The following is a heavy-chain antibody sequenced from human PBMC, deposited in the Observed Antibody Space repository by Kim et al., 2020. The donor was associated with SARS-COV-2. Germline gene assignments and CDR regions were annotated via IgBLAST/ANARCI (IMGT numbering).Heavy chain of an antibody. CDR1: GFTFSSYA. Sequence: GGSLRLSCAASGFTFSSYAMTWVRLAPGKGLEWVSAVSGSGGNTYYADSVRGRFTISRDNSENTVFLQMNSLRADDTDAYYCARSGLNEVAAPGHYWGQG. D-gene: IGHD6-19*01. J-gene: IGHJ4*02. V-gene: IGHV3-23*01. CDR3: ARSGLNEVAAPGHY. CDR2: VSGSGGNT.